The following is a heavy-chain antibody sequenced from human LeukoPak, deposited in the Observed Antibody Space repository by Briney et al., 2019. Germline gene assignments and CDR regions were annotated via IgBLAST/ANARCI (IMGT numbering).Heavy chain of an antibody. CDR2: INSNSGRT. J-gene: IGHJ5*02. D-gene: IGHD6-13*01. V-gene: IGHV1-2*02. Sequence: ASVNVSFKASGYTFTRYEMHWVRQAAGQGGEWMGWINSNSGRTNYAQKFPGRVTMTRDTYISTASMELRRLRSDDTAVYYCAHIAANNWFDPWGQGTLVTVSP. CDR1: GYTFTRYE. CDR3: AHIAANNWFDP.